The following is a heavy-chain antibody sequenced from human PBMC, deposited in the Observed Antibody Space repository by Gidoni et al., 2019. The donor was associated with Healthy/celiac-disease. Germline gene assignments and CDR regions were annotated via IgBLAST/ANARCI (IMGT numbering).Heavy chain of an antibody. V-gene: IGHV3-9*01. CDR3: AKDHIPAAHYGMDV. CDR1: GFTFDDYA. CDR2: ISWNGGSI. D-gene: IGHD2-2*01. J-gene: IGHJ6*02. Sequence: EVQLVESGGGLVQPGRSLGLSCEASGFTFDDYAMHWVRQAPGKGLEWVSGISWNGGSIGYADSVKGRFTISRDNAKNSLYLQMNSLRAEDTALYYCAKDHIPAAHYGMDVWGQGTTVTVSS.